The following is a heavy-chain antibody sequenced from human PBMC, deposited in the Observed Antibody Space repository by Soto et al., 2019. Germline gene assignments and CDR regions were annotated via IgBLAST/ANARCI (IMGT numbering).Heavy chain of an antibody. CDR2: ISSSSSTI. CDR3: AREYYDYVWGSYGQYGMDV. D-gene: IGHD3-16*01. V-gene: IGHV3-48*02. J-gene: IGHJ6*02. Sequence: GGSLRLSCAASGFTFSSYSMNWVRQAPGKGLEWVSYISSSSSTIYYADSVKGRFTISRDNAKNSLYLQMNSLRDEDTAVYYCAREYYDYVWGSYGQYGMDVWGQGTTVTVSS. CDR1: GFTFSSYS.